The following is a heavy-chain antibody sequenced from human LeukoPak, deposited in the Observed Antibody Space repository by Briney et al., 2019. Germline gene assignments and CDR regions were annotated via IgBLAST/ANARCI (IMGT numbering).Heavy chain of an antibody. J-gene: IGHJ4*02. Sequence: PGRSLRLSCAASGFTFSDYSMHWVRQAPGKGLEWVALILYDGSIKNYADSVKGRFTISRDSSKNTLYLQMNSLKPEDTAVYFCARGHYLDFWGQGTLVTVSS. CDR2: ILYDGSIK. V-gene: IGHV3-30-3*01. CDR3: ARGHYLDF. CDR1: GFTFSDYS.